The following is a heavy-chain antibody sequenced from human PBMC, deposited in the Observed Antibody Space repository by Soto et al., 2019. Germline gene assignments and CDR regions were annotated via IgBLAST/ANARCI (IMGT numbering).Heavy chain of an antibody. D-gene: IGHD2-2*01. V-gene: IGHV4-39*01. J-gene: IGHJ6*03. CDR2: IYHSGST. CDR3: ARHRSGCSSTSCYYYYYYMDV. CDR1: GGSISSCGYY. Sequence: SETLSLTCTVSGGSISSCGYYWSWIRQPPGKGLEWIGKIYHSGSTNYNPSLKSRVTISVDTSKNQFSLKLSSVTAADTAVYYCARHRSGCSSTSCYYYYYYMDVWGKGTTVTVSS.